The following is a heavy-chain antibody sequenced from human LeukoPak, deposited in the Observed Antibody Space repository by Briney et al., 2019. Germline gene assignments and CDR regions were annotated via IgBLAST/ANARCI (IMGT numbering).Heavy chain of an antibody. CDR2: IYYSGST. J-gene: IGHJ5*02. CDR1: GGSISSYY. CDR3: AGTTFGVVSNNWFDP. V-gene: IGHV4-59*01. D-gene: IGHD3-3*01. Sequence: SETLSLTCTVSGGSISSYYWSWLRQPPGKGLEWIGYIYYSGSTNYNPPLKSRVTISVDTSKNQFSLKLSSVTAADTAVYYCAGTTFGVVSNNWFDPWGQGTLVTVSS.